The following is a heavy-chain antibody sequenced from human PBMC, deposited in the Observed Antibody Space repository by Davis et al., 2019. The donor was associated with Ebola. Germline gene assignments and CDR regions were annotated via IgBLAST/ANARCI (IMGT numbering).Heavy chain of an antibody. CDR3: ARVAGSYGSGSYYAY. Sequence: GESLKISCAASGFTFSSYAMHWVRQAPGKGLEWVAVISYHGSNKYYADSVKGRFTISRDNSKNTLYLQMNSLRAEDTAVYYCARVAGSYGSGSYYAYWGQGTLVTVSS. V-gene: IGHV3-30-3*01. J-gene: IGHJ4*02. CDR1: GFTFSSYA. CDR2: ISYHGSNK. D-gene: IGHD3-10*01.